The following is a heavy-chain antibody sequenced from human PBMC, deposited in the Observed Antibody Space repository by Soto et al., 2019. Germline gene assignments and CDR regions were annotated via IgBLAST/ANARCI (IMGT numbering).Heavy chain of an antibody. J-gene: IGHJ3*02. CDR2: ISSSGSTI. V-gene: IGHV3-11*01. D-gene: IGHD1-26*01. Sequence: GGSLRLSCAASGFTFSDYYMSWIRQAPGRGLEWVSYISSSGSTIYYADSVKGRFTISRDNAKNSLYLQMNSLRAEDTAVYYCARVVGATTDDAFDIWGQGTMVTVSS. CDR3: ARVVGATTDDAFDI. CDR1: GFTFSDYY.